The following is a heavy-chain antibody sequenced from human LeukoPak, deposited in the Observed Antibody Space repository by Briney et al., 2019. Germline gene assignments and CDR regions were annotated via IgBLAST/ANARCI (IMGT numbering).Heavy chain of an antibody. CDR1: GGSISNRY. J-gene: IGHJ3*02. Sequence: SETLSLTCTVSGGSISNRYWSWFRQPAGKGLEWIGRIYTSGSTNYNPSLKSRVTMSVDTSKNQISLKLTSVTAADTAVYYCARKLASSTLKAGAFDIWGQGTMVTVSS. CDR3: ARKLASSTLKAGAFDI. V-gene: IGHV4-4*07. D-gene: IGHD2-2*01. CDR2: IYTSGST.